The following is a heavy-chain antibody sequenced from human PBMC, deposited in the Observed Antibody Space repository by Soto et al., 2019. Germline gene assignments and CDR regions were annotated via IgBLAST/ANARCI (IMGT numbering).Heavy chain of an antibody. V-gene: IGHV4-39*01. CDR1: GGSISSSSYY. D-gene: IGHD1-1*01. Sequence: SETLSLTCTVSGGSISSSSYYWGWIRQPPGKGLEWIGSIYYSGYTYYNPSLKSRVTISVDTSKNQFSLKLSSVTAADTAVYYCARQNGPLSVGYYYAMDAWGQGTTVTVSS. J-gene: IGHJ6*02. CDR2: IYYSGYT. CDR3: ARQNGPLSVGYYYAMDA.